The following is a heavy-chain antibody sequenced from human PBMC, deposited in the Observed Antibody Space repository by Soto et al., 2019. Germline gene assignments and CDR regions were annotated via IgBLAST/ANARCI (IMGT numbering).Heavy chain of an antibody. J-gene: IGHJ4*02. CDR1: GFTFSSYG. Sequence: GGSLRLSCAASGFTFSSYGMTWVRQAAGKGLEWVSSINGNGGSTYYADSVKGRFTISRDNSKNTLYVQMNSLRAEDTAVYYCAKLGGSSGSAGIDSWGQGALVTVSS. V-gene: IGHV3-23*01. CDR3: AKLGGSSGSAGIDS. D-gene: IGHD3-22*01. CDR2: INGNGGST.